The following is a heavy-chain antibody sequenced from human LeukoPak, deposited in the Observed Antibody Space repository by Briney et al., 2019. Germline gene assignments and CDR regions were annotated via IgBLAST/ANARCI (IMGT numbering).Heavy chain of an antibody. CDR1: GFTVSSNY. J-gene: IGHJ4*02. D-gene: IGHD2-15*01. Sequence: GGSLRLSCAASGFTVSSNYMSWVRQAPGKGLEWVSVIYSGGSTYYADSVKGRFAISRDNSKNTLYLQMNSLRAEDTAVYYCARDRIYCSGGSCPSGYFDYWGQGTLVTVSS. CDR3: ARDRIYCSGGSCPSGYFDY. CDR2: IYSGGST. V-gene: IGHV3-53*01.